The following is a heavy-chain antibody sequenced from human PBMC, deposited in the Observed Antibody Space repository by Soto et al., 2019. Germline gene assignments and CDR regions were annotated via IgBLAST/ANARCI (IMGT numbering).Heavy chain of an antibody. CDR2: INAGNGNT. D-gene: IGHD3-22*01. J-gene: IGHJ4*02. V-gene: IGHV1-3*01. CDR3: ARDLHYDSSGYYPQMVFDY. CDR1: GYTFTSYA. Sequence: ASVKVSCKASGYTFTSYAMHWVRQAPGQRLEWMGWINAGNGNTKYSQKFQGRVTITRDTSASTAYMELSSLRSEDAAVYYCARDLHYDSSGYYPQMVFDYWGQGTLVTVSS.